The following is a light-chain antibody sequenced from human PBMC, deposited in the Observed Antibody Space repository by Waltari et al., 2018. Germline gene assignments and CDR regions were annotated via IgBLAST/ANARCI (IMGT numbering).Light chain of an antibody. CDR2: AAS. V-gene: IGKV3-15*01. CDR1: QRVSSN. Sequence: EIVMTQSPATLSVSPGARVTLSCRASQRVSSNLAWYQQNPGQAPRVLSYAASTRATGIPARFSGSGSGTEFTLTISSLQSEDFAVYYCQQYNNWPPMYTFGQGTKLEIK. J-gene: IGKJ2*01. CDR3: QQYNNWPPMYT.